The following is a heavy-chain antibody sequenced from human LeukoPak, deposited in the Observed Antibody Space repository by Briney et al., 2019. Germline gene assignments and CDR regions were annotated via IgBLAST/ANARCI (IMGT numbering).Heavy chain of an antibody. V-gene: IGHV3-23*01. Sequence: GGSLRLSCAASGFTFSSYAMSWVRQAPGKGLGWVSAISGSGGSTYYADSVKGRFTISRDNSKNTLYLQMNSLRAEDTAVYYCARDKRVGPTLFDSWGQGTLVTVSS. CDR3: ARDKRVGPTLFDS. J-gene: IGHJ4*02. D-gene: IGHD1-26*01. CDR2: ISGSGGST. CDR1: GFTFSSYA.